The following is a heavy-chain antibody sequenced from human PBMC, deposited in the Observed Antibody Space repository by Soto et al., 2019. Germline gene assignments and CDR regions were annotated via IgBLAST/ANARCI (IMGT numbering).Heavy chain of an antibody. D-gene: IGHD6-13*01. V-gene: IGHV4-4*07. Sequence: PSETLSLTCTVSVDSITTYYWSWIRQPAGKGLEWIGRIDASGNTNYNPSLNSRVTMSIDTSKKRFSLKLTSVTAADTAIYYCARYSNNWFQTEGMDVWGQGTTVTVYS. CDR1: VDSITTYY. J-gene: IGHJ6*02. CDR2: IDASGNT. CDR3: ARYSNNWFQTEGMDV.